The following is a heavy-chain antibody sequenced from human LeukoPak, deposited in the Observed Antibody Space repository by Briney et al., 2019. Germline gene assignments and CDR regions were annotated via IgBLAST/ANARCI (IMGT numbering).Heavy chain of an antibody. Sequence: SVKVSCKASGGTFISYAISWVRQAPGQGLEWMGGIIPIFGTANYAQKFQGRVTITADESTSTAYMELSSLRSEDTAVYYCARPHGGPDGTMRPFDYWGQGTLVTVSS. CDR3: ARPHGGPDGTMRPFDY. J-gene: IGHJ4*02. CDR2: IIPIFGTA. V-gene: IGHV1-69*13. CDR1: GGTFISYA. D-gene: IGHD5-24*01.